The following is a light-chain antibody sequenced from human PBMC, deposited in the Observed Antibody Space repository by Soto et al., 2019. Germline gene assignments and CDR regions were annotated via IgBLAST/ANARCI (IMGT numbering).Light chain of an antibody. Sequence: EIVLTQSPGTLSLSPGEGATLSCRASQSVRSNFLAWYQQKPGQAPSLLIYGASSRATGIPDRFSGGGSGTNFNLNISNLEPDDLAVSYCQRYGSPPTFGGGTRVEIK. V-gene: IGKV3-20*01. CDR3: QRYGSPPT. CDR1: QSVRSNF. J-gene: IGKJ4*01. CDR2: GAS.